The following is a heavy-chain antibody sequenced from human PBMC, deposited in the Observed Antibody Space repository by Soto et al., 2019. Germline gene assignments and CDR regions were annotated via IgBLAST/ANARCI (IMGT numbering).Heavy chain of an antibody. J-gene: IGHJ3*01. D-gene: IGHD1-26*01. CDR2: ISNDGSKK. CDR1: GFSFSSYA. Sequence: QVQLVESGGGVVQAGRSLRLSCAASGFSFSSYAMHWVRQAPGKGLEWVAVISNDGSKKYQADSVKGRFTISRDNSKNTLDLHMNSVRPEDTAMYYCARDRWELPNPDAFDVWGRGTMVTVSS. V-gene: IGHV3-30-3*01. CDR3: ARDRWELPNPDAFDV.